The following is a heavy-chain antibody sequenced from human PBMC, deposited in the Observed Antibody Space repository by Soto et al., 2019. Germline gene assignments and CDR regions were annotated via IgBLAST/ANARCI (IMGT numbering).Heavy chain of an antibody. V-gene: IGHV4-39*01. D-gene: IGHD2-2*03. J-gene: IGHJ6*02. CDR3: ARLNGYCISTNCHGYYGMDV. Sequence: PSETLSLTCNVSGGSVSSSSYPSGWIRQSPGKGLEWIGTIYSSENTYYNPSLLSRVTISVDTSKNEFSVRLSSVTAADTAVYYCARLNGYCISTNCHGYYGMDVWGQGTTVT. CDR2: IYSSENT. CDR1: GGSVSSSSYP.